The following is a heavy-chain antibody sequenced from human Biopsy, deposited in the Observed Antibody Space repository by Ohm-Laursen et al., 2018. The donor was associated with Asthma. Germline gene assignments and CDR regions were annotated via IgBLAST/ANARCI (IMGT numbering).Heavy chain of an antibody. D-gene: IGHD5-18*01. CDR3: VRGQGRGIQLWSLDP. V-gene: IGHV4-39*07. CDR2: ITHSGRS. CDR1: GGSMSSSSYS. Sequence: TLSLTCTVSGGSMSSSSYSWGWIRQPPGKGLEWIGEITHSGRSNYNPSLKSRVTVSIDTSKRQFSLRLHSVTAADTAVYYCVRGQGRGIQLWSLDPWGQGILVTVST. J-gene: IGHJ5*02.